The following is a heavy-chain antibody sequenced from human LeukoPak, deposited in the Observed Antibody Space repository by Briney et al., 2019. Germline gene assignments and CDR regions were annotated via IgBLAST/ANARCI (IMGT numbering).Heavy chain of an antibody. CDR2: VNPNSGNT. J-gene: IGHJ4*02. D-gene: IGHD6-13*01. CDR3: ARGLRREQQLLRAFDY. V-gene: IGHV1-8*01. Sequence: ASVKVSCKASGYTFTNYDINWVRQASGQGLEWMGWVNPNSGNTGSAQKFQGRVTMTSNTSISTAHMELSSLRSGDAAVYYCARGLRREQQLLRAFDYWGQGTPVTVSS. CDR1: GYTFTNYD.